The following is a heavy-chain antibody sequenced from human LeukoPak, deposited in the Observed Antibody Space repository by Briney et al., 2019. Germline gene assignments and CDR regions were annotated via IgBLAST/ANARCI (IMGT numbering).Heavy chain of an antibody. CDR1: GGSVSSGSYD. CDR3: AQQLGYCSDGTCYFTY. CDR2: IYYSGST. V-gene: IGHV4-61*01. D-gene: IGHD2-15*01. J-gene: IGHJ4*02. Sequence: SETLSLTCTVSGGSVSSGSYDWSWIRQPPGKGLEWIGYIYYSGSTNYNPSLKSRVTISVDTSKNQFSLKLSSVTAADTAVYYCAQQLGYCSDGTCYFTYWGQGTLVTVSS.